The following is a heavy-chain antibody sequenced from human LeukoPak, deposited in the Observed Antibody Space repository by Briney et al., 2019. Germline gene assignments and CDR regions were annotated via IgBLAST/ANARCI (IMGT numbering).Heavy chain of an antibody. D-gene: IGHD2-2*01. J-gene: IGHJ1*01. CDR1: GYTLTELS. CDR2: FDPEDGET. Sequence: ASVKVSCKVSGYTLTELSMHWVRQAPGKGLEWMGGFDPEDGETIYAQKFQGRVTMTEDTSTDTAYMELSSLGSEDTAVYYCATTCSSTSCYPEYFQHWGQGTLVTVSS. CDR3: ATTCSSTSCYPEYFQH. V-gene: IGHV1-24*01.